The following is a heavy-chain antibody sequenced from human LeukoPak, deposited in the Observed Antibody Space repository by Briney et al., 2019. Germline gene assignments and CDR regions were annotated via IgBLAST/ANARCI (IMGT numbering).Heavy chain of an antibody. Sequence: SETLSLTCTVSGGSISGGGYYWSWIRQHPGKGLEWIGYIYYSGSTYYNPSLKSRVTIPVDTSKNQSSLKLSSVTAAYTAVYYCASYYDSSGYSDLGSYYYYMDVWGKGTTVTVSS. CDR2: IYYSGST. J-gene: IGHJ6*03. CDR3: ASYYDSSGYSDLGSYYYYMDV. CDR1: GGSISGGGYY. D-gene: IGHD3-22*01. V-gene: IGHV4-31*03.